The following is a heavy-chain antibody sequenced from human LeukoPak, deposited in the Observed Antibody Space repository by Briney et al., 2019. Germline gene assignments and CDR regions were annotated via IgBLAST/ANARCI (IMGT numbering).Heavy chain of an antibody. CDR3: ARSLVRDWYFDL. Sequence: SETLSLTCTVSGGSISSISYYWGWIRQPPGKGLEWIGSIYYSGSTYYNPSLNSRVTISVDTSKNQFSLKLSSVTAADTAVYYCARSLVRDWYFDLWGRGTLATVSS. J-gene: IGHJ2*01. CDR1: GGSISSISYY. CDR2: IYYSGST. V-gene: IGHV4-39*01.